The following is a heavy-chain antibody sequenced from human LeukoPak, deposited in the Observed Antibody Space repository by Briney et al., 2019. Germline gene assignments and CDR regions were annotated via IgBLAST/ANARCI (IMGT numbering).Heavy chain of an antibody. J-gene: IGHJ4*02. CDR3: AKGESQPKYYFDY. D-gene: IGHD3-16*01. CDR2: VNPGGSGT. Sequence: GGSLRLSCAASGFTFTNYAMRWVRQAPGKGLEWVSTVNPGGSGTYYADSVKGRFTVSRDNSKNMVYLQMSSLRPEDTALYYCAKGESQPKYYFDYWGQGALVTVSS. V-gene: IGHV3-23*01. CDR1: GFTFTNYA.